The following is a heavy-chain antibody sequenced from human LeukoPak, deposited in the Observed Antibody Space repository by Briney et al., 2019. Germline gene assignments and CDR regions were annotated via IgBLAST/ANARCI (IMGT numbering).Heavy chain of an antibody. Sequence: PGGSLRLSCAASGFTFSSYWMSWVRQAPGKGLEWVANIKQDGSEKYYVDSVKGRFTISRDNAKNSLYLQMNSLRAEDTAVYYCARDGYSYGYRGGSPSYWGQGTLVTVSS. J-gene: IGHJ4*02. V-gene: IGHV3-7*01. CDR1: GFTFSSYW. D-gene: IGHD5-18*01. CDR2: IKQDGSEK. CDR3: ARDGYSYGYRGGSPSY.